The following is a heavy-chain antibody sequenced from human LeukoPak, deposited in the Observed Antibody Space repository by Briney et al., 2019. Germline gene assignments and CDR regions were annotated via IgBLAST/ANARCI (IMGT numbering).Heavy chain of an antibody. D-gene: IGHD4-11*01. CDR1: GFTFSSYS. V-gene: IGHV3-21*01. J-gene: IGHJ4*02. CDR2: ITSSSSYI. Sequence: GGSLRLSCAAPGFTFSSYSMNWVRQAPGKGLEWVSSITSSSSYIYYADSVKGRFTISRHNAKNSLYLQLNSLRAEDTAVYYCVRLYDDYTNGHFDSWGQGTLVTVSS. CDR3: VRLYDDYTNGHFDS.